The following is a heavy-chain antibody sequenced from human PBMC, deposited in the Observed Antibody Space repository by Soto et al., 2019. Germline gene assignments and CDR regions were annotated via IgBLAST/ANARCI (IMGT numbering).Heavy chain of an antibody. CDR3: ARFWGGHIVVVTANYYGMDV. CDR1: GFTFSDYY. D-gene: IGHD2-21*02. CDR2: ISSSGSTI. J-gene: IGHJ6*02. V-gene: IGHV3-11*01. Sequence: GGSLRLSCAASGFTFSDYYMSWIRQAPGKGLEWVSYISSSGSTIYYADSVKGRFTISRDNAKNSLYLQMNSLRAEDTAVYYCARFWGGHIVVVTANYYGMDVWGQGTTVTVSS.